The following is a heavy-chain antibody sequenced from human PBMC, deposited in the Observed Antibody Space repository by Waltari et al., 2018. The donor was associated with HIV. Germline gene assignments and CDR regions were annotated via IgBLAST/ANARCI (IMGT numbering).Heavy chain of an antibody. CDR3: ARDGQGPRGFDQ. Sequence: QVQLLVSGGGVVQPGRSLRLSCAASGFTFSSYGMHWVRQAPGKGLEWVALIWYDGSHEYYVDSVKGRFTISRDNSRKTLDLQMNSLRVEDTAVYYCARDGQGPRGFDQWGQGTLVTVAS. CDR1: GFTFSSYG. J-gene: IGHJ4*02. D-gene: IGHD3-10*01. V-gene: IGHV3-33*01. CDR2: IWYDGSHE.